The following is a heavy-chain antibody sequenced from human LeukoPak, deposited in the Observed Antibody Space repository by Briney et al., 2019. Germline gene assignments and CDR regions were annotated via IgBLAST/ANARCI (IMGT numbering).Heavy chain of an antibody. J-gene: IGHJ4*02. CDR3: ATAIYYDSSGYYPLDY. V-gene: IGHV4-34*01. Sequence: SETLPLTCAVYGGSFSGYYWSWIRQPPGKGLEWIGEINHSGSTNYNPSLKSRVTISVDTSKNQFSLKLSSVTAADTAVYYCATAIYYDSSGYYPLDYWGQGTLVTVSS. CDR2: INHSGST. D-gene: IGHD3-22*01. CDR1: GGSFSGYY.